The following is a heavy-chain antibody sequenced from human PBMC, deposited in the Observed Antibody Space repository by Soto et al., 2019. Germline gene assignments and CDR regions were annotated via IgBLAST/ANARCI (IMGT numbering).Heavy chain of an antibody. CDR3: AIAGGEPSRDGYNLIDY. Sequence: ASVKVSCKASGYTFTSYAMHWVRQAPGQRLEWMGWINAGNGNTKYSQKFQGRVTITRDTSASTAYMELSSLRSEDTAVYYCAIAGGEPSRDGYNLIDYWGQGTLVTVSS. CDR2: INAGNGNT. D-gene: IGHD3-16*01. V-gene: IGHV1-3*01. J-gene: IGHJ4*02. CDR1: GYTFTSYA.